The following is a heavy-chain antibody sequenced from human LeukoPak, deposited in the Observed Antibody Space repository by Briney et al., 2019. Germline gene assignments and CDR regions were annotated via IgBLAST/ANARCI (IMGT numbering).Heavy chain of an antibody. Sequence: GASVKVSCKASGGTFSSYIISWVRQAPGQGLEWMGGIIPIFGTANYAQKFQGRVTITADESTSTAYMELSSLRSEDTAVYYCARETTVTLGSGDAFDIWGQGTMVTVPS. CDR2: IIPIFGTA. V-gene: IGHV1-69*13. J-gene: IGHJ3*02. D-gene: IGHD4-17*01. CDR3: ARETTVTLGSGDAFDI. CDR1: GGTFSSYI.